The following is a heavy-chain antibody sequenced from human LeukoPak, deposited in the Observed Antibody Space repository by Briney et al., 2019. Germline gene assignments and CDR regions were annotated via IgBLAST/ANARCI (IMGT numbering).Heavy chain of an antibody. CDR3: ARGSDYINTSYYYGGGAFDI. CDR2: IKQDGSEK. J-gene: IGHJ3*02. D-gene: IGHD3-22*01. V-gene: IGHV3-7*01. Sequence: GGSLRLSCAASGFTFSSYWMSWVRQAPGKGLEWVANIKQDGSEKYYVDSVKGRFTVSRDNAKNSLYLQMNSLRAEDTAVYYCARGSDYINTSYYYGGGAFDIWGQGTMVTVSS. CDR1: GFTFSSYW.